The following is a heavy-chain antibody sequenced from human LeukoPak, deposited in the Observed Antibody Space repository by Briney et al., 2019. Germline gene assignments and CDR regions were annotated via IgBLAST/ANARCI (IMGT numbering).Heavy chain of an antibody. V-gene: IGHV1-18*01. D-gene: IGHD2-2*01. CDR3: ARVAGYCSSTSCLHDAFDI. CDR2: ISAYNGNT. Sequence: GSSVKVSCKASGGTFSSYAISWVRQAPGQGLEWMGWISAYNGNTNYAQKLQGRVTMTTDTSTSTAYMELRCLRSDDTAVYYCARVAGYCSSTSCLHDAFDIWGQGTMVTVSS. CDR1: GGTFSSYA. J-gene: IGHJ3*02.